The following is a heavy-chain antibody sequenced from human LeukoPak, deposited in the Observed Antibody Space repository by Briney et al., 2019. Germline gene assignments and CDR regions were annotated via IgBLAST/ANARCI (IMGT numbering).Heavy chain of an antibody. Sequence: GGSLRLSSAASGFTFSSYAMHWVRQAPGKGLEWVAVISYDGSNKYYADSVKGRFTVSRDNSKNTLYLQMNSLRAEDTAVYYYAKDHYGDDILTNYLTYYFDYWGQGTLVTVSS. V-gene: IGHV3-30*04. CDR2: ISYDGSNK. D-gene: IGHD3-9*01. CDR1: GFTFSSYA. J-gene: IGHJ4*02. CDR3: AKDHYGDDILTNYLTYYFDY.